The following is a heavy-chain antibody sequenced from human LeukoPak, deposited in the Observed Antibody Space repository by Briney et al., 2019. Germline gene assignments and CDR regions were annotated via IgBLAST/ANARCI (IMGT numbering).Heavy chain of an antibody. CDR2: IDHSGST. D-gene: IGHD5-24*01. CDR3: ARGGRDGYPHYNWFDP. Sequence: SETLSLTCTVFGGSFSGYYWSWIRQPPGKGLEWIGEIDHSGSTNYNPSLKSRVTLSVDTSKNQFSLKLSSVTAADTAVYYCARGGRDGYPHYNWFDPWGQGTLVTVSS. CDR1: GGSFSGYY. J-gene: IGHJ5*02. V-gene: IGHV4-34*01.